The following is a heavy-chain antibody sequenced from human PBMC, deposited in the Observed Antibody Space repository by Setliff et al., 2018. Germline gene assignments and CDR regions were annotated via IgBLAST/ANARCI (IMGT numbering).Heavy chain of an antibody. D-gene: IGHD2-21*01. CDR3: ARGGEGALGIPYYGMDV. CDR1: GGSISSGDYY. V-gene: IGHV4-30-4*08. CDR2: IYYSGST. Sequence: SETLSLTCTVSGGSISSGDYYWSWIRQPPGKGLEWIGYIYYSGSTYYNPSLKSRVTISVDTSKNQFSPKLSSVTAADTAVYYCARGGEGALGIPYYGMDVWGQGTTVTVSS. J-gene: IGHJ6*02.